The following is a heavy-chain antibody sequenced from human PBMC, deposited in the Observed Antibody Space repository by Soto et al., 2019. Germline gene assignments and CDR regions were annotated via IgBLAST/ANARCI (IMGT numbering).Heavy chain of an antibody. CDR2: IYHSGTT. CDR3: ARSLLTSSWYAGS. D-gene: IGHD6-13*01. V-gene: IGHV4-38-2*01. CDR1: GYSISSGYY. Sequence: PSETLSLTCGVSGYSISSGYYWGWIRQPPGKGLEWIGSIYHSGTTYYNPSLKSRVTISLDTSRNQFSLKLTSVTAADTAVYYCARSLLTSSWYAGSWGQGTLVTV. J-gene: IGHJ5*02.